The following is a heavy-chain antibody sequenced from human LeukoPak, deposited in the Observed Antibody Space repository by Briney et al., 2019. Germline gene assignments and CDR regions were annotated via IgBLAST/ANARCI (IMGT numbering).Heavy chain of an antibody. J-gene: IGHJ6*02. CDR2: INHSGST. CDR3: ASVVVPAANRRYYYYYGMDV. Sequence: SETLSLTCAVYGGSFSGYYWSWIRQPPGKGLEWIGEINHSGSTNYNPSLKSRVTRSVDTSKNQFSLKLSSVTAADTAVYYCASVVVPAANRRYYYYYGMDVWGQGTTVTVSS. CDR1: GGSFSGYY. D-gene: IGHD2-2*01. V-gene: IGHV4-34*01.